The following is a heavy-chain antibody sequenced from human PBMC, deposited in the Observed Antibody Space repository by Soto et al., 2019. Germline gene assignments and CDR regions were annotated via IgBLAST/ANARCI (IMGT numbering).Heavy chain of an antibody. D-gene: IGHD6-13*01. CDR1: GGSVSSGSYY. Sequence: SETLSLTCTVSGGSVSSGSYYWSWIRQPPGKGLEWIGYIYYSGSTNYNPSLKSRVTISVDTPKNQFSLKLSSVTAADTAVYYCARVAAAREYYFDYWGQGTLVTVSS. V-gene: IGHV4-61*01. CDR2: IYYSGST. J-gene: IGHJ4*02. CDR3: ARVAAAREYYFDY.